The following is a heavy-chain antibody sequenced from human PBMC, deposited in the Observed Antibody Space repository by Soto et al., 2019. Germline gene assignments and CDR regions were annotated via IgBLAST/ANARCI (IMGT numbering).Heavy chain of an antibody. CDR3: AKGLYTGWYFFDH. D-gene: IGHD6-19*01. V-gene: IGHV3-23*01. J-gene: IGHJ4*02. CDR2: MSTSGGT. Sequence: QLLESGGGLVQPGGSLRVSCAASGFTFSTHDMSWVRQAPGKGLEWVSTMSTSGGTYYADSVKGRFTISRDNSKKTLYLQMNSLRAEDTAVYYCAKGLYTGWYFFDHWGQGTLVTVSS. CDR1: GFTFSTHD.